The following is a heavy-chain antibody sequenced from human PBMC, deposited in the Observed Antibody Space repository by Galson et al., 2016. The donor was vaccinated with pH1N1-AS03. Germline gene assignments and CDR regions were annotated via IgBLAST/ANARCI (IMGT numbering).Heavy chain of an antibody. V-gene: IGHV3-13*01. Sequence: SLRLSCAASGFTVSTYDMHWVRQPAGGGLEWVSLIAAVVTTEYAGSVKGRFTIFRDNVKNSLYLQMNNLRAEDTALYYWAVWGYISNTHGLDVWGKGTTVTVSS. CDR3: AVWGYISNTHGLDV. D-gene: IGHD5-18*01. CDR2: IAAVVTT. J-gene: IGHJ6*04. CDR1: GFTVSTYD.